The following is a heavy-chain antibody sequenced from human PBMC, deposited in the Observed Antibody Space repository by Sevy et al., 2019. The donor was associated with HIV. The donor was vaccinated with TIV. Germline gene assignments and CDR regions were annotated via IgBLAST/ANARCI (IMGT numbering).Heavy chain of an antibody. D-gene: IGHD2-15*01. J-gene: IGHJ4*02. CDR1: GFTFDDYA. CDR2: ITRNSYEAYGGTT. V-gene: IGHV3-49*03. CDR3: TRGLATADTPENYFDY. Sequence: GGSLRLSCTASGFTFDDYAMSWFRQAPGKGLEWVAFITRNSYEAYGGTTEYATSVKGRFTISRDDSKSIAYLQMNSRKTEDTAVYYCTRGLATADTPENYFDYWGQGTLVTVSS.